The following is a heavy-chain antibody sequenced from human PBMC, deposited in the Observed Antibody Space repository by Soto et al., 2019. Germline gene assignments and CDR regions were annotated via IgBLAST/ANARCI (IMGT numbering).Heavy chain of an antibody. V-gene: IGHV2-5*01. CDR2: IYWNDDK. CDR1: GFSLATSAVG. Sequence: SGPTLVNPTQTLTLTCTFSGFSLATSAVGVGWIRQPPGKALEWLALIYWNDDKRYSPSLKNRLTITKDTSKNQVVLTMTNVDPVDTATYYCDHCPNSDILHLFPSNAFDIWGQGTMVTVSS. CDR3: DHCPNSDILHLFPSNAFDI. J-gene: IGHJ3*02. D-gene: IGHD3-9*01.